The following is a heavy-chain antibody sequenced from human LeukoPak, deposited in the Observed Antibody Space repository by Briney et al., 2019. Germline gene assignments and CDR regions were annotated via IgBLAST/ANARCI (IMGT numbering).Heavy chain of an antibody. CDR1: GFTFSTYW. Sequence: GGSLRLSCAASGFTFSTYWMSWVRQAPGKGREWVANIKEDGRGKYYVDSVKGRFTISRDNAKNSLYLQMNSLRAEDTAVYYCARRWSGYSPIDYWGQGTLVTVSS. D-gene: IGHD3-3*01. V-gene: IGHV3-7*01. CDR3: ARRWSGYSPIDY. CDR2: IKEDGRGK. J-gene: IGHJ4*02.